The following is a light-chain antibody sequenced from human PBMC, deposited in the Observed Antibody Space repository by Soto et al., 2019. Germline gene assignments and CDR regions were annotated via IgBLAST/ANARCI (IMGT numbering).Light chain of an antibody. J-gene: IGLJ1*01. CDR1: SSDVGGYNY. Sequence: QSALTQPPSASGSPGQSVTISCTGTSSDVGGYNYVSWYQQHPGKAPKLMIYEVSKRPSGVPDRFSGSKSGNTASLTVSGIQAEDEADYYCSSYADSNNVFGTGTKLTVL. CDR3: SSYADSNNV. CDR2: EVS. V-gene: IGLV2-8*01.